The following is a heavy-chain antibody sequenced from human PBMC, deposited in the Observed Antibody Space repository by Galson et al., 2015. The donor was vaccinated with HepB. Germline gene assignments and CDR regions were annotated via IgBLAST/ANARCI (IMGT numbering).Heavy chain of an antibody. CDR1: GGTFSSYA. V-gene: IGHV1-69*13. CDR2: IIPIFGTA. D-gene: IGHD6-13*01. Sequence: SVKVSCKASGGTFSSYAISWVRQAPGQGLEWMGGIIPIFGTANYAQKFQGRVTITADESTSTAYMELSSLRSEDTAVYYCARDLVLGGGGNYWGQGTLVTVSS. J-gene: IGHJ4*02. CDR3: ARDLVLGGGGNY.